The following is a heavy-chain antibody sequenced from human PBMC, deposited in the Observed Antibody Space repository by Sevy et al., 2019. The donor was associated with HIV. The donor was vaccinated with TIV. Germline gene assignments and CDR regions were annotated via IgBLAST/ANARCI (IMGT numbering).Heavy chain of an antibody. CDR1: GGSISSGSYY. J-gene: IGHJ4*02. D-gene: IGHD3-10*01. CDR2: IYTSGST. CDR3: ARGGIRAQSYYFDY. V-gene: IGHV4-61*02. Sequence: SETLSLTCTVSGGSISSGSYYWSWIRQPAGKGLEWIGRIYTSGSTNYNPSLKNRVTISVDTSKNQFSLKLSSVTAADTAVYYCARGGIRAQSYYFDYWGQGTLVTVSS.